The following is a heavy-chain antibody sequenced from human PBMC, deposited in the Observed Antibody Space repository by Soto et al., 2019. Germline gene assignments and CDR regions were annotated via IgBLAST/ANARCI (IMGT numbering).Heavy chain of an antibody. CDR2: INGGGTT. J-gene: IGHJ4*02. V-gene: IGHV3-23*01. CDR3: VREGIGTAYADS. Sequence: LRLSCAASGFSFTDKAMSWVRQSPEKGLEWVSAINGGGTTWYAASVKGRFTISRDNSQNTLFLQMHSLRLEDSAVYYCVREGIGTAYADSWGQGTLVTVSS. D-gene: IGHD3-16*01. CDR1: GFSFTDKA.